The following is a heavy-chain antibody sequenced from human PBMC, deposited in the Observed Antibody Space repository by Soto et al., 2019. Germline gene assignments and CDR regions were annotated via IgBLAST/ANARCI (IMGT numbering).Heavy chain of an antibody. J-gene: IGHJ5*02. CDR3: VGCFSSSLYNWFDP. CDR2: INTDGSTT. CDR1: GLTFSSYW. D-gene: IGHD6-6*01. V-gene: IGHV3-74*01. Sequence: GGSLRLSCAASGLTFSSYWMHWVRQAPGKGLVWVSHINTDGSTTRYADSVQGRFTISRDNARNTLYLQMNSLRAEDTAVYYCVGCFSSSLYNWFDPWGQGTLVTVSS.